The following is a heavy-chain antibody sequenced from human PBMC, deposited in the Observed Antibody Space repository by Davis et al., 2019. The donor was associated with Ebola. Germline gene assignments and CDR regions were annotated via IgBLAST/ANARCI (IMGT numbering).Heavy chain of an antibody. Sequence: LSLTCVASGFTFTTSTMHWARQAPGKGLEWVALISSDGSREYYADSVEGRFTISRDNAKNTLYLQMSSLRAQDTAVYHCMSLSAASWGPGTLVTVSS. CDR1: GFTFTTST. D-gene: IGHD6-25*01. V-gene: IGHV3-30*03. J-gene: IGHJ5*02. CDR2: ISSDGSRE. CDR3: MSLSAAS.